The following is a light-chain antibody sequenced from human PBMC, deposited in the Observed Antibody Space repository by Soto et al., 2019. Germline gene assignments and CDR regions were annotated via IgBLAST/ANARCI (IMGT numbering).Light chain of an antibody. J-gene: IGKJ1*01. CDR1: QTVSRY. Sequence: DIQLTQSPSSLSASVGDTVTITCRASQTVSRYLNWYQQKPGQPPKLLIYWASTRESGVPDRFSGSGSGTDFTLTISSLQAEDVAVYYCQQYYSTPQTFGQGTKVDIK. V-gene: IGKV4-1*01. CDR2: WAS. CDR3: QQYYSTPQT.